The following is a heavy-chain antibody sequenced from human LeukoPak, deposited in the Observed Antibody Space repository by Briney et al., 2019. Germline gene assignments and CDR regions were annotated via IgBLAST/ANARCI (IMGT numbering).Heavy chain of an antibody. CDR1: GGSFSGYY. CDR2: INHSGST. J-gene: IGHJ6*03. CDR3: ARGWSYFCSGGSCYPAAYYYYYMDV. Sequence: SSETLSLTCAVYGGSFSGYYWRGIRQPPGKGLEWIGEINHSGSTNYNPSLKSRATISVDTSKNQFSLKLSSVTAADTAVYYCARGWSYFCSGGSCYPAAYYYYYMDVWGKGTTVTVSS. D-gene: IGHD2-15*01. V-gene: IGHV4-34*01.